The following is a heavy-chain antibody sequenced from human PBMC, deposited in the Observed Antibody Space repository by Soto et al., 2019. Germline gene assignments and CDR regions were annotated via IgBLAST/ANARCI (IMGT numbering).Heavy chain of an antibody. CDR2: INHSGST. CDR3: ARYNAASGTYYLDF. D-gene: IGHD6-13*01. Sequence: PSETLSLTCTVSGGSIDSYYWSWIRQPPGKGPEWIGEINHSGSTNYNPSLKSRVTISVDISKSQFSLRLTSVTAADTAVYYCARYNAASGTYYLDFWGQGALVTVSS. V-gene: IGHV4-59*12. CDR1: GGSIDSYY. J-gene: IGHJ4*02.